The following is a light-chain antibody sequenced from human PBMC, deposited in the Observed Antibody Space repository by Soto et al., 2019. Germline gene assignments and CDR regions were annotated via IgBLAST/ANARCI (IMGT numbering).Light chain of an antibody. Sequence: QSALTQPASVSGSPGQAITISCTGTSSDVGSYNLVSWYKQHPGKAPKLMIYEGSKRPSGVSNRFSGSKSGNTASLTISGLQADDEADYDCCSYAGSSTFVVFGGGTQLTVL. CDR1: SSDVGSYNL. J-gene: IGLJ2*01. V-gene: IGLV2-23*03. CDR3: CSYAGSSTFVV. CDR2: EGS.